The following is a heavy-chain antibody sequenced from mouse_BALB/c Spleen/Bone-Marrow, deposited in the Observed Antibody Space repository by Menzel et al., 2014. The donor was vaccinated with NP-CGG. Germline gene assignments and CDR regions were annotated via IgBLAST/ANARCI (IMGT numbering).Heavy chain of an antibody. Sequence: EVQVVESGGGLVQPGGSLRLSCATSGFTFTDYYMSWVRQPPGKALEWLGFIRNKANGYTTEYSASVKGRFTISRDNSHSTLSLHKSTLRAEETATYYCARDDFYTMGSWGLGTSVT. CDR3: ARDDFYTMGS. CDR2: IRNKANGYTT. CDR1: GFTFTDYY. J-gene: IGHJ4*01. V-gene: IGHV7-3*02.